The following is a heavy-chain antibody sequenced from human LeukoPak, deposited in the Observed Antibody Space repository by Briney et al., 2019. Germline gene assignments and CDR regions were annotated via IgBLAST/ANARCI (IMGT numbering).Heavy chain of an antibody. CDR2: IYYSGST. CDR3: ARGTYYQYNWFDP. CDR1: GGPISSYY. Sequence: PETLSLTCTVSGGPISSYYWSWIRQPPGKGLEWIGYIYYSGSTNYNPSLKSRVTISVDTSKNQFSLKLSSVTAADTAVYYCARGTYYQYNWFDPWGQGTLVTVSS. J-gene: IGHJ5*02. D-gene: IGHD3-22*01. V-gene: IGHV4-59*01.